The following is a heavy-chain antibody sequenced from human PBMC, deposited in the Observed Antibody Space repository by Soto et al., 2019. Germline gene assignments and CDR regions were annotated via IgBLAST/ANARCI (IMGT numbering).Heavy chain of an antibody. CDR3: AKEGDCYGGSCPLDY. Sequence: SETLSLTCAVSGGSISSSNWWSWVRQPPGKGLEWIGEIFPTGSTKYTPSLRSRVAVSLDESKNQFSLRLTSVTAADTAVYYCAKEGDCYGGSCPLDYWGQGILVTVSS. V-gene: IGHV4-4*02. J-gene: IGHJ4*02. CDR1: GGSISSSNW. D-gene: IGHD2-15*01. CDR2: IFPTGST.